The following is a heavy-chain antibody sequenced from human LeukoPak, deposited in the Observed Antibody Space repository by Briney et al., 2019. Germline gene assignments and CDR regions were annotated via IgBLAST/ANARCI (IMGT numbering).Heavy chain of an antibody. Sequence: GGSLRLSCAASGFTVSTYYMTWVRQAPGKGLECVSVIYSGGSTYYADSVKGRFTVSRDNSKNTLYLQMNSLRAEDTAVYYCARGLGYCTSNTCLLPFDYWGQGTLVTVSS. J-gene: IGHJ4*02. CDR3: ARGLGYCTSNTCLLPFDY. CDR1: GFTVSTYY. CDR2: IYSGGST. D-gene: IGHD2-8*01. V-gene: IGHV3-53*01.